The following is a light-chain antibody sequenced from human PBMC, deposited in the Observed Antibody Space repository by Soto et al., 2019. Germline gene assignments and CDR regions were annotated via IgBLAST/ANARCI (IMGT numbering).Light chain of an antibody. CDR1: QSIANY. Sequence: DIQMTQSPSSLSASVGDRVTITCRSSQSIANYLNWYQQKPGKAPNLLIYATSILQSGVPSXYSGSGAGTDFTLTISSLQAEDFATYYCQQSYSTLVTFGQGTRLEIK. CDR2: ATS. CDR3: QQSYSTLVT. V-gene: IGKV1-39*01. J-gene: IGKJ5*01.